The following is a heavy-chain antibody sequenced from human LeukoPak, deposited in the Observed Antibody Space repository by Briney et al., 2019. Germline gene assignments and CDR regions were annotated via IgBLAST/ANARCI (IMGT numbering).Heavy chain of an antibody. CDR1: GGSISSGNW. D-gene: IGHD6-6*01. CDR2: IAYTGST. J-gene: IGHJ5*02. V-gene: IGHV4-4*02. Sequence: SETLSLTCAVSGGSISSGNWWSWVRQPPEKGLEWIGEIAYTGSTKYNPSLKSRVTISVDTSKNQFSLKLSSVTAADTAVYYCARAPGYSSSSGGLDPWGQGTLVTVSS. CDR3: ARAPGYSSSSGGLDP.